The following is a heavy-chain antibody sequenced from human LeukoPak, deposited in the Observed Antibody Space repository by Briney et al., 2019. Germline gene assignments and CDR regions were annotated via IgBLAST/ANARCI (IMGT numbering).Heavy chain of an antibody. CDR1: GFTFSSYG. CDR2: IKQDGSEK. Sequence: GGSLRLSCAASGFTFSSYGMHWARQAPGKGLEWVANIKQDGSEKYYVDSVKGRFTISRDNAKNSLFLQMDSLRAEDTAVYYCARDEWAGTVAYWGQGTLVTVSS. J-gene: IGHJ4*02. V-gene: IGHV3-7*01. CDR3: ARDEWAGTVAY. D-gene: IGHD6-19*01.